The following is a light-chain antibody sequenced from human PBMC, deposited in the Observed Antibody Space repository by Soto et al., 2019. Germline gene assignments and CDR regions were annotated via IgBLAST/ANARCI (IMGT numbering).Light chain of an antibody. CDR3: QQYSRSSYT. J-gene: IGKJ2*01. CDR1: QSVSSTY. CDR2: GAS. Sequence: IVLTQSPGTLSLSPGERATLSCRASQSVSSTYLAWYQQKPGQAPRLLIYGASSRSTGIPDRFSGSGSGTDFTLTISRLEPEDFAVYYCQQYSRSSYTFGQGTKVEI. V-gene: IGKV3-20*01.